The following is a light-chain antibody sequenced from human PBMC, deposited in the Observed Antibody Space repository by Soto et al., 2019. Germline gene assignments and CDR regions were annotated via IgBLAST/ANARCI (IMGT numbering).Light chain of an antibody. CDR3: QQYNDSPRT. CDR1: QSVNSC. J-gene: IGKJ5*01. Sequence: DIQMTQSPSTLSASIGDRVTITCRASQSVNSCLAWYQQKPGKAPKLLIYKASSLESGVPSRFSGSGSGTEFTLTISSLQPEDFATYYCQQYNDSPRTFDQGTRLEI. CDR2: KAS. V-gene: IGKV1-5*03.